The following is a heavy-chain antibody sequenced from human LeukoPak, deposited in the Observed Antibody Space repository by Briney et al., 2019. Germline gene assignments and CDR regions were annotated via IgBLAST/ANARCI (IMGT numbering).Heavy chain of an antibody. CDR3: ARDRGTWNDDGFDY. J-gene: IGHJ4*02. D-gene: IGHD1-1*01. CDR2: INYSGST. V-gene: IGHV4-59*01. CDR1: GGSISSYY. Sequence: SETLSLTCTVSGGSISSYYWNWIRQSPGKGLEWIGYINYSGSTNYNPSLKSRVTISVDKSKNQFSLKLSSVTAADTAVYYCARDRGTWNDDGFDYWGQGTLVTVFS.